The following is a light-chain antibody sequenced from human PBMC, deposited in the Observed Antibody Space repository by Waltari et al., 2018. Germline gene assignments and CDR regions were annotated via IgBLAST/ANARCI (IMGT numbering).Light chain of an antibody. CDR1: QSIVVW. CDR2: KAS. J-gene: IGKJ1*01. Sequence: DIQVTQSHSTLSSSVVDRVTITCRASQSIVVWLACYQQKPGKAPRLLIYKASSLESGVPSRFSGSASGTAFTLTISSLQADDFATYYCLQYNSYPWTFGQGTTVEIK. V-gene: IGKV1-5*03. CDR3: LQYNSYPWT.